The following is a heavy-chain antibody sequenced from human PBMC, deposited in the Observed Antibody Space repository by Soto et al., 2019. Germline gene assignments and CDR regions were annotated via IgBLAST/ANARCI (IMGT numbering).Heavy chain of an antibody. CDR3: AKDPSYYDFWSGYYDY. J-gene: IGHJ4*02. CDR1: GFTFSSYA. V-gene: IGHV3-23*01. D-gene: IGHD3-3*01. CDR2: ISGSGGST. Sequence: LRLSCAASGFTFSSYAMSWVRQAPGKGLEWVSAISGSGGSTYYADSVKGRFTISRDNSKNTLYLQMNSLRAEDTAVYYCAKDPSYYDFWSGYYDYWGQGTLVTVSS.